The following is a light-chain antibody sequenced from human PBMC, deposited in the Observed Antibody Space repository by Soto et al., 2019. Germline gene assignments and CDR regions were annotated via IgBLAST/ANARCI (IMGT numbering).Light chain of an antibody. V-gene: IGLV1-47*02. CDR3: AAWDDNLNAYV. CDR2: LGD. Sequence: QSVLTQPPSASSTPGQTVTISCSGSTSNIGTFYVYWYQHLPGTAPKLLIYLGDQRASGVSDRFSGSKSGTSASLAINGLRSDDGADYSCAAWDDNLNAYVFGSGTKLPAL. CDR1: TSNIGTFY. J-gene: IGLJ1*01.